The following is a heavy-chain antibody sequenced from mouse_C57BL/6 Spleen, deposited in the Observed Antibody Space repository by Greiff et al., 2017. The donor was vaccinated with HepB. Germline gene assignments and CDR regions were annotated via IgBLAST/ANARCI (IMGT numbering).Heavy chain of an antibody. V-gene: IGHV1-80*01. J-gene: IGHJ3*01. CDR3: AREGITTFAY. Sequence: LQESGAELVKPGASVKISCKASGYAFSSYWMNWVKQRPGKGLEWIGQIYPGDGDTNYNGKFKGKATLTADKSSSTAYMQLSSLTSEDSAVYFCAREGITTFAYWGQGTLVTVSA. CDR1: GYAFSSYW. D-gene: IGHD1-1*01. CDR2: IYPGDGDT.